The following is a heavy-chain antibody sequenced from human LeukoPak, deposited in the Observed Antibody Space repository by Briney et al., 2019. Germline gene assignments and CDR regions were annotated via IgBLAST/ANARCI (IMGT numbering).Heavy chain of an antibody. Sequence: GGSLRLSCAASGFTSGDYAMHWVRQVPGKGLEWVAAISYDGSNKFYADSVKGRFTISRDNSKNTLYLQMNSLRAEDTAVYYCAKGLAVAGHFDYWGQGTLVTVSS. J-gene: IGHJ4*02. CDR1: GFTSGDYA. D-gene: IGHD6-19*01. V-gene: IGHV3-30*18. CDR3: AKGLAVAGHFDY. CDR2: ISYDGSNK.